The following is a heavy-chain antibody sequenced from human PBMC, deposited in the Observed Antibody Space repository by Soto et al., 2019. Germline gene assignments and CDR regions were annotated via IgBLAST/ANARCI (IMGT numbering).Heavy chain of an antibody. J-gene: IGHJ4*02. CDR1: GFNVSSHY. Sequence: GGSLSLSCAASGFNVSSHYMSWVRQAPGKGLEWVSVIYSGGSTYYADSVKGRFTISRDNSKNTLYLQMNSLRAEDTAVYYCARAYDNSGYYPYYFDYRGQGTLVTVSS. CDR3: ARAYDNSGYYPYYFDY. V-gene: IGHV3-53*01. D-gene: IGHD3-22*01. CDR2: IYSGGST.